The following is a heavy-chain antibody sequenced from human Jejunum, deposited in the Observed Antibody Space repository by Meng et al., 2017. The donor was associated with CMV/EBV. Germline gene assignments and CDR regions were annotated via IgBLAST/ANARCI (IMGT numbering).Heavy chain of an antibody. D-gene: IGHD6-13*01. CDR2: ISSNSTSL. Sequence: FNTYSMNWVRQAPGKGLEWIAYISSNSTSLLYADSVRRRFSISRDNAKTSLSLDMNSLTAEDTAVYYCARLSAAGNYFYYYGLDGWGPGTRVTVSS. CDR3: ARLSAAGNYFYYYGLDG. V-gene: IGHV3-48*04. CDR1: FNTYS. J-gene: IGHJ6*02.